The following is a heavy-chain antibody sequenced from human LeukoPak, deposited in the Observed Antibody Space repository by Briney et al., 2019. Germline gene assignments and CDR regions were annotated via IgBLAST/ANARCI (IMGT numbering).Heavy chain of an antibody. CDR2: ISYDGSNK. V-gene: IGHV3-30*18. J-gene: IGHJ3*02. CDR1: GFTFSSYG. CDR3: AKIPMGDAFDI. Sequence: PGGSLRLSCAASGFTFSSYGMHWVRQAPGKGLEWVAVISYDGSNKYYADSVKGRFTISRDNSKNTLYLQMNSLRAEDTAAYYCAKIPMGDAFDIWGQGTMVTVSS. D-gene: IGHD3-16*01.